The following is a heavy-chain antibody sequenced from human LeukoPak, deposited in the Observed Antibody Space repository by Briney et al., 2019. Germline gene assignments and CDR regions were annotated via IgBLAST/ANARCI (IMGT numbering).Heavy chain of an antibody. V-gene: IGHV3-48*03. CDR3: ARVVGSPKLYFDS. CDR2: ITYSGSET. J-gene: IGHJ4*02. CDR1: GFTFSDYH. D-gene: IGHD2-21*01. Sequence: PGGSLRLSCAASGFTFSDYHMNWVRQAPRKGLEWVSYITYSGSETNYADSVKGRFTISRDNAKNSLYLQMSSLRAEDTAVYYCARVVGSPKLYFDSWGQGILVTVSS.